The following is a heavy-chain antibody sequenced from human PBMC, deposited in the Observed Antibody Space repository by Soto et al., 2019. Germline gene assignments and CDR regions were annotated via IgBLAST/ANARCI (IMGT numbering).Heavy chain of an antibody. CDR1: GFTFSSYG. Sequence: QVQLVESGGGVVQPGRSLGLSCAASGFTFSSYGMHWVRQAPGKGLEWVAVIWYDGSNKYYADSVKGRFTISRDNSKNTLYLQMNSLRAEDTAVYYCARISYDILTGHKGYYFDYWGQGTLVTVSS. J-gene: IGHJ4*02. CDR3: ARISYDILTGHKGYYFDY. D-gene: IGHD3-9*01. CDR2: IWYDGSNK. V-gene: IGHV3-33*01.